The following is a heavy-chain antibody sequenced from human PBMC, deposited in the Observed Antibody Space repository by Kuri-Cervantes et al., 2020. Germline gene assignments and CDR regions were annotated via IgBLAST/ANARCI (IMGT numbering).Heavy chain of an antibody. CDR2: ISNSGGTR. V-gene: IGHV3-11*01. Sequence: GESLKISCAASGFTFSDYYMTWIRQAPGKGLEWVSFISNSGGTRNSADSVKGRFTISRDNSKNSLYLQMNSLRAEDTAVYYCARGLYGSGSRAHFDYWGQGTLVTVSS. D-gene: IGHD3-10*01. J-gene: IGHJ4*02. CDR1: GFTFSDYY. CDR3: ARGLYGSGSRAHFDY.